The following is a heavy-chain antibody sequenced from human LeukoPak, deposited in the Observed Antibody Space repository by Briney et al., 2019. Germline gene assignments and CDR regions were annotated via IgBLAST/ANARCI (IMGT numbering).Heavy chain of an antibody. CDR3: AKDHSQSFDS. CDR2: IRYDGGDK. D-gene: IGHD2-21*01. J-gene: IGHJ4*02. CDR1: GFTFTTYG. V-gene: IGHV3-30*02. Sequence: GSLRLSCEASGFTFTTYGMHWVRQVPGKGLEWVAFIRYDGGDKYYVDSVKGRFTISRDNARSTLYLQMNSLRAEDTAVYYCAKDHSQSFDSWGQGTLVTVSS.